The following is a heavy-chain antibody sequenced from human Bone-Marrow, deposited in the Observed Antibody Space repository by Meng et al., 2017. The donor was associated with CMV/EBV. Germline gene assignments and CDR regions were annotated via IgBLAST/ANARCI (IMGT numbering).Heavy chain of an antibody. J-gene: IGHJ4*02. CDR1: GFTFSSYD. V-gene: IGHV3-13*01. D-gene: IGHD2-2*01. Sequence: GESLKISCAASGFTFSSYDFHWVRQATGKGLEWVSAIGTTGDTYYPDSVRGRFSISRENAKSSLYLQMNSLTAGDTAVYYCAKSTTSSYYFDDWGQGTLVTVS. CDR3: AKSTTSSYYFDD. CDR2: IGTTGDT.